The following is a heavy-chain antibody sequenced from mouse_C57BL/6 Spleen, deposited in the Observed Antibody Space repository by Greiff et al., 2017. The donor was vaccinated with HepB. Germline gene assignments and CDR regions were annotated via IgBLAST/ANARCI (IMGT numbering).Heavy chain of an antibody. CDR2: ISTYYGDA. D-gene: IGHD2-2*01. V-gene: IGHV1-67*01. CDR1: GYTFTDYA. CDR3: ASSPPYGYDGYYYAMDY. J-gene: IGHJ4*01. Sequence: VQLQQSGPELVRPGVSVKISCKGSGYTFTDYAMHWVKQSHAKSLEWIGVISTYYGDASYNQKFKDKATMTVDKSSSTAYMELARLTSEDSAVYYGASSPPYGYDGYYYAMDYWGQGTSVTVSS.